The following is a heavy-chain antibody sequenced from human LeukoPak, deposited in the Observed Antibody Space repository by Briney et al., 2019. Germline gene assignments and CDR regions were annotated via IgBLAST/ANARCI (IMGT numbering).Heavy chain of an antibody. Sequence: SETLSLTCAVYGGSFSGYYWSWIRQPPGKGLEWIGEINHSGSTNYNPSLKSRVTISVDTSKNQFSLKLSSVTAADTAVYYCARARDSSGYYYHLDYWGQGTLVTVSS. J-gene: IGHJ4*02. CDR2: INHSGST. CDR3: ARARDSSGYYYHLDY. CDR1: GGSFSGYY. D-gene: IGHD3-22*01. V-gene: IGHV4-34*01.